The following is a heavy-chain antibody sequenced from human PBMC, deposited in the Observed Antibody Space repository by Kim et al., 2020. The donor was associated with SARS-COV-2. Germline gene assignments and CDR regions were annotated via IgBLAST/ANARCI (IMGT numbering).Heavy chain of an antibody. J-gene: IGHJ6*03. V-gene: IGHV2-5*02. D-gene: IGHD3-3*01. CDR3: AHMNVLRFLGGNYYYMDV. Sequence: SGPTLVNPTQTLALTCTFSGFSLSTSGVGVGWIRQPPGKSLEWLALIYWDDDKRYSPSLKSRLTITKDTSKNQVVLIMTNMDPVDTATYYCAHMNVLRFLGGNYYYMDVWGKGTTVTVSS. CDR1: GFSLSTSGVG. CDR2: IYWDDDK.